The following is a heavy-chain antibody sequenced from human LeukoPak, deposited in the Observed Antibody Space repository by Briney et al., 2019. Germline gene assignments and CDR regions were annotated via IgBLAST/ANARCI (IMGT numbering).Heavy chain of an antibody. CDR2: INGSGDAT. CDR3: ARFSSGSYYHISYYFDY. D-gene: IGHD3-10*01. J-gene: IGHJ4*02. CDR1: GVIFSQYT. Sequence: GGSLRLSCAVSGVIFSQYTMTWVRQAPGKGLEWVSSINGSGDATKYADSVMGRFTISRDNSKNTVSLQMNSLRAEDTAVYYCARFSSGSYYHISYYFDYWGQGTLVTVSS. V-gene: IGHV3-23*01.